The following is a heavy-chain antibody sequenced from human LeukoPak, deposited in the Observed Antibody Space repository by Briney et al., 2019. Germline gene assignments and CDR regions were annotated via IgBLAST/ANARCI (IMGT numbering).Heavy chain of an antibody. V-gene: IGHV4-39*01. CDR2: VFYSGSK. J-gene: IGHJ4*02. CDR3: ARHTATAGFDY. D-gene: IGHD2-21*02. Sequence: SETLSLTCNVSGGSISNRAYYWAWIRQPPGKGLEWIGSVFYSGSKYSNPSLESRLTISVDTSKNHFSLRLTSVTAADTAMYYCARHTATAGFDYWGQGTLVTVSS. CDR1: GGSISNRAYY.